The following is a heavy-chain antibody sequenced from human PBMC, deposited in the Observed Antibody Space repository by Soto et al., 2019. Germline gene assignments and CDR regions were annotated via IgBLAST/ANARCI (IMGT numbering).Heavy chain of an antibody. V-gene: IGHV4-31*03. CDR1: GESISSDNYY. CDR3: ARLTTGYCSGGSCPPPY. Sequence: SETLSLTCTVSGESISSDNYYCSWIRQHPGKGLEWIGYIFYSGSTHYNPSLKSRVTISVDTSKNQFSLKMSSVTAADTAVYYCARLTTGYCSGGSCPPPYWGQGTLVTVSS. CDR2: IFYSGST. D-gene: IGHD2-15*01. J-gene: IGHJ4*02.